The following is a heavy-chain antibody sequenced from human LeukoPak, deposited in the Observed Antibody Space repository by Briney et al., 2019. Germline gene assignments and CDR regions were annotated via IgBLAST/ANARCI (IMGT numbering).Heavy chain of an antibody. CDR3: ATALDCSSTSCYSFFTS. CDR2: IIPIFGTA. CDR1: GGTFSSYA. D-gene: IGHD2-2*01. Sequence: ASVKVSCKASGGTFSSYAISWVRQAPGQGLEWMGGIIPIFGTANYVQKFQGRVTITADKSTSTAYMELSSLRSEDTAVYYCATALDCSSTSCYSFFTSWGQGTLVTVSS. J-gene: IGHJ4*02. V-gene: IGHV1-69*06.